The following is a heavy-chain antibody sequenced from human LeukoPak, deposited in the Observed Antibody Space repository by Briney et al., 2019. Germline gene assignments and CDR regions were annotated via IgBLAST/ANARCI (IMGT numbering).Heavy chain of an antibody. D-gene: IGHD3-22*01. CDR2: ISGDGGST. V-gene: IGHV3-43*02. CDR1: GFTFSSYS. J-gene: IGHJ4*02. Sequence: TGGSLRLSCAASGFTFSSYSMNWVRQAPGKGLEWVSLISGDGGSTYYADSVKGRFTISRDNSKNSLYLQMNSLRTEDTALYYCAKVYYYDSSGLDYWGQGTLVTVSS. CDR3: AKVYYYDSSGLDY.